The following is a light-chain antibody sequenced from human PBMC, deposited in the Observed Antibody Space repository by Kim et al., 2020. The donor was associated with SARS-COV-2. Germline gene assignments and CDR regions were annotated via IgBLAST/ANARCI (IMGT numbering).Light chain of an antibody. CDR2: DVS. V-gene: IGLV2-14*01. J-gene: IGLJ1*01. CDR1: SSDVGGYNY. CDR3: SSYTSSSPLYV. Sequence: QSALTQPASVSGSPGQSITISCTGTSSDVGGYNYVSWYQQHPGKAPKLMIYDVSKRPSGVSNCFSGSKSGNTASLTISGLQAEDEADYYCSSYTSSSPLYVFGTGTKVTVL.